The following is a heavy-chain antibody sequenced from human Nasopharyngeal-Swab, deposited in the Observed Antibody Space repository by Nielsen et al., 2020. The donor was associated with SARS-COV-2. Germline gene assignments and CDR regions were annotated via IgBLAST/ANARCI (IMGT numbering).Heavy chain of an antibody. D-gene: IGHD1-26*01. J-gene: IGHJ3*02. CDR3: AREGTQWELLDAFDI. Sequence: GESLKISCAASGFTFSSYGMHWVRQAPGKGLEWVAVIWYDGSNKYYADSVKGRFTISRDNSKNTLYLQMNSLRAEDTAVYYCAREGTQWELLDAFDIWGQGTMVTVSS. CDR1: GFTFSSYG. V-gene: IGHV3-33*01. CDR2: IWYDGSNK.